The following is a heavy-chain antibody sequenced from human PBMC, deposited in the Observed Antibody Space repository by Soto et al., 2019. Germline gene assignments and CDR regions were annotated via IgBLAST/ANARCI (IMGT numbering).Heavy chain of an antibody. V-gene: IGHV3-30-3*01. CDR1: GFAFSVYA. J-gene: IGHJ6*02. CDR3: ARDRGRTDYYAMDV. CDR2: ISYDGSDK. D-gene: IGHD1-1*01. Sequence: QVHLLESGGGVVLPGRSLRLSCAAPGFAFSVYAMHWVRQAPGKGLEWVSLISYDGSDKYYADSVKGRFTISRDNSKSTLYLQMSSLRADDTAVHFCARDRGRTDYYAMDVWGQGTTVTVSS.